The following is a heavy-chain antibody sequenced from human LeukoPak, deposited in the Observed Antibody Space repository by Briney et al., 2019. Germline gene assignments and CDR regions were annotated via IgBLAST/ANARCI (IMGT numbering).Heavy chain of an antibody. J-gene: IGHJ4*02. CDR2: ISSSSSYI. D-gene: IGHD3-10*01. CDR3: ARGLYYYGSGSYYNSRGFDY. CDR1: GFTFSSYS. V-gene: IGHV3-21*01. Sequence: GGSLRLSCAASGFTFSSYSMNWVRQAPGKGLEWVSSISSSSSYIYYADSVKGRFTISRDNAKNSLYLQMNSLRAEDTAVYYCARGLYYYGSGSYYNSRGFDYWGQGTLVTVSS.